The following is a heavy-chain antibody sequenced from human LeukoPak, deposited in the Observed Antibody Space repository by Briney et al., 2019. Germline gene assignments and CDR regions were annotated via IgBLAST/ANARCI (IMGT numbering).Heavy chain of an antibody. CDR2: IKQDGSEK. D-gene: IGHD6-13*01. CDR3: ARSRSSSWYKLGHWFDP. J-gene: IGHJ5*02. Sequence: SGGSLRLSCAASGFTFSSYWMSWVRQAPGKGLEWVANIKQDGSEKYYVDSVKGRFTISRDNAKNSLYLQMNSLRAEDTAVYYCARSRSSSWYKLGHWFDPWGQGTLVTVSS. CDR1: GFTFSSYW. V-gene: IGHV3-7*01.